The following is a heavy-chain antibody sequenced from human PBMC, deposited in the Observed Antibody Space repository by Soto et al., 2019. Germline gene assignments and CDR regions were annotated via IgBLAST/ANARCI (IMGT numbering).Heavy chain of an antibody. D-gene: IGHD3-9*01. V-gene: IGHV4-59*01. CDR2: IYYSGST. J-gene: IGHJ5*02. Sequence: NPSETLSLTCTVSGGSISSYYWSWIRQPPGKGLEWIGYIYYSGSTNYNPSLKSRVTISVDTSKNQFSLKLSSVTAADTAVYYCARGEGITISSFDPWGQGTLVTVSS. CDR3: ARGEGITISSFDP. CDR1: GGSISSYY.